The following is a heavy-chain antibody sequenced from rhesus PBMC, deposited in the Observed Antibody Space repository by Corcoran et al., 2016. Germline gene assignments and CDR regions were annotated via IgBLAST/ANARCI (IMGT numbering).Heavy chain of an antibody. Sequence: QLQLQESGPGLVKPSETLSLTCAVFGGSISNDYWSWIRQSPGKGLEWIGRICGGSGNPPYNPSHKCRVTISTDMSRNQFSLKLASVTAADTAVYYCARGLVWDGCHYWGQGVLVTVSS. V-gene: IGHV4-173*01. CDR1: GGSISNDY. CDR3: ARGLVWDGCHY. CDR2: ICGGSGNP. D-gene: IGHD1-44*01. J-gene: IGHJ4*01.